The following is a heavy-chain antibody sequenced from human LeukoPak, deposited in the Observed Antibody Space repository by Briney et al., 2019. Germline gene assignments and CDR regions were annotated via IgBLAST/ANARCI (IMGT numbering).Heavy chain of an antibody. CDR1: GGSISSSSYY. Sequence: SETLSLTCTVSGGSISSSSYYWGWIRQPPGKGLEWIGSIYYSGSTYYNPSLKSRVTISVDTSKNQFSLKLSSVTAADTAVYYCARHSVGHAEYFQHWGQGTLVTVSS. V-gene: IGHV4-39*01. CDR2: IYYSGST. D-gene: IGHD2-15*01. CDR3: ARHSVGHAEYFQH. J-gene: IGHJ1*01.